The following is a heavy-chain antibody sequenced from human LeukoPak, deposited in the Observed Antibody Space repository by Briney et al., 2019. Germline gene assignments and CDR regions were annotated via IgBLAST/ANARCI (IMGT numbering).Heavy chain of an antibody. CDR2: INPSGGST. CDR1: GYTFTRYY. J-gene: IGHJ5*02. D-gene: IGHD2-2*01. V-gene: IGHV1-46*01. CDR3: ARGGGRYCSSTSCYSLSGWFDP. Sequence: ASVKVSCKASGYTFTRYYIHWVRQAPGQGLEWMGIINPSGGSTTYAQKFQGRVTMTRDTSTSTVYMELSSLRSEDTAVYYCARGGGRYCSSTSCYSLSGWFDPWGQGTLVTVSS.